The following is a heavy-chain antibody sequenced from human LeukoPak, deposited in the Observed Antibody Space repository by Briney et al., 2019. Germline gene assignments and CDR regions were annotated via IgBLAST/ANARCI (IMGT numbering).Heavy chain of an antibody. CDR2: IWYDGSNK. CDR3: ARVPRAIPFYYGMDV. V-gene: IGHV3-33*08. Sequence: PGGSLRLSCVASGFTFSSYEMNWVRQAPGKGLEWVAVIWYDGSNKYYADSVKGRFTISRDNSKNTLYLQMNSLRAEDTAVYYCARVPRAIPFYYGMDVWGQGTTVTVSS. CDR1: GFTFSSYE. D-gene: IGHD2-2*02. J-gene: IGHJ6*02.